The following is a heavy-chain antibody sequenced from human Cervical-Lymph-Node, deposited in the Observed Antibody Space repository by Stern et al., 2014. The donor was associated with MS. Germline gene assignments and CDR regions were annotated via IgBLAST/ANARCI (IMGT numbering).Heavy chain of an antibody. CDR2: IRSSSSYI. V-gene: IGHV3-21*01. D-gene: IGHD6-19*01. CDR3: ARSGQWLAFDY. CDR1: GFTFISYS. J-gene: IGHJ4*02. Sequence: EVQLVESGGGLVKPGGSLRLSCAAYGFTFISYSMHWVRQAPGQGLEGVSSIRSSSSYIYYADSVKGRFTISRDNAKNSLYLQMNSLRAEDTAVYYCARSGQWLAFDYWGQGTLVTVSS.